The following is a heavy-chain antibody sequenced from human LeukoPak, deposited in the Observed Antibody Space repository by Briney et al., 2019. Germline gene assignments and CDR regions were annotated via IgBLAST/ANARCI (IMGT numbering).Heavy chain of an antibody. Sequence: PSETLSLTCTVSGGSISSGSNYWSWIRQPAGKGLEWIGRIYTSGSTNYNPSLKSRVTISVDTSKNQFSLKLSSVTAADTAVYYCARDPYYGSGSSFDYWGQGTLVTVSS. J-gene: IGHJ4*02. CDR3: ARDPYYGSGSSFDY. V-gene: IGHV4-61*02. CDR1: GGSISSGSNY. CDR2: IYTSGST. D-gene: IGHD3-10*01.